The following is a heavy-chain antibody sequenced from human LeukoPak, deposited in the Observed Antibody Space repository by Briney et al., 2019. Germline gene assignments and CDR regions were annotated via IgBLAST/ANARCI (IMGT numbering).Heavy chain of an antibody. D-gene: IGHD3-10*01. V-gene: IGHV4-61*01. J-gene: IGHJ4*02. Sequence: SETLSLTCTVSGGSVSSGYYYWSWVRQPPGKGQEWIVYIYYSGSTNYNPSLKSRVTMSVDTSKNQFSLKLNSVTAADTAVYYCARTLVTYGSGSYIDYWGQGTLVTVSS. CDR3: ARTLVTYGSGSYIDY. CDR1: GGSVSSGYYY. CDR2: IYYSGST.